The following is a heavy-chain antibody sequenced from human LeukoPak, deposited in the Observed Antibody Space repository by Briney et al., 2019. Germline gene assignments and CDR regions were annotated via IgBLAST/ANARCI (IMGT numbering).Heavy chain of an antibody. CDR1: GFTFGDYA. CDR2: IRSKAYGGTT. J-gene: IGHJ4*02. V-gene: IGHV3-49*04. Sequence: PGRSLRLSCTASGFTFGDYAMSWVRQAPGKGLEWVGFIRSKAYGGTTEYAASVKGRFTISRDDSKSIAYLQMNSLKTEDTAVYYCTREDRPRLRFLEWQAHFDYWGQGTLVTVSS. D-gene: IGHD3-3*01. CDR3: TREDRPRLRFLEWQAHFDY.